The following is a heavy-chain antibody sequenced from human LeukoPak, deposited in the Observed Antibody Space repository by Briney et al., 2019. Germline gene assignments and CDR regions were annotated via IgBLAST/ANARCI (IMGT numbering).Heavy chain of an antibody. Sequence: SETLSLTCTVSGGSITNTNYYWAWIRQPPGEGLEWIGSVYHSGVTYYTPSLKSRVTISVDTSKNQFSLKLLSVTAADTAVYYCARAQDFSDSSGPNYLDFWGQGILVTVSS. J-gene: IGHJ4*02. CDR1: GGSITNTNYY. CDR3: ARAQDFSDSSGPNYLDF. V-gene: IGHV4-39*07. D-gene: IGHD3-22*01. CDR2: VYHSGVT.